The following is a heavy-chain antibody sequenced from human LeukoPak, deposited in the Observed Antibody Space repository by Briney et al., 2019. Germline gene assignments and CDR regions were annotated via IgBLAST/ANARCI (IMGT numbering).Heavy chain of an antibody. D-gene: IGHD6-13*01. CDR2: IHGDGSDT. CDR3: VSNTLIIAAAFYDS. J-gene: IGHJ4*02. CDR1: GFAFSNYW. Sequence: GGSLRLSCAASGFAFSNYWMDWVRQAPGRGLVWVSRIHGDGSDTTYADSVKGRFTISRDNAKNTLFLQMNSLRDEDTAVYYCVSNTLIIAAAFYDSWGQGTLVTVSS. V-gene: IGHV3-74*01.